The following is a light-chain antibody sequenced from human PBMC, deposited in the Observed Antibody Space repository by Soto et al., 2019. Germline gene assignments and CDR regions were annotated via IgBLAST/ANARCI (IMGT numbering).Light chain of an antibody. J-gene: IGLJ3*02. CDR1: SSNIGSNY. Sequence: QSVLTQPPSASGTPGQRVTISCSGSSSNIGSNYVYWYQQLPGTAPKLLIYRNNQRPSGVPDRFSGSKSGTSASLAISGLRSEDEADYYCAAWDDSLSGGVFGGGTKVTVL. CDR3: AAWDDSLSGGV. CDR2: RNN. V-gene: IGLV1-47*01.